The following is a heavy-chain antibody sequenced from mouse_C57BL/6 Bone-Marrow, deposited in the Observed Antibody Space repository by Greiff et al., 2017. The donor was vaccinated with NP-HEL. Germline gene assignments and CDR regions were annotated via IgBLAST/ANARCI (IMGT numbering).Heavy chain of an antibody. D-gene: IGHD4-1*01. CDR1: GFTFSSYG. Sequence: EVKLMESGGDLVKPGGSLKLSCAASGFTFSSYGMSWVRQTPDKRLEWVATISSGGSYTYYPDSVKGRFTLSRDNAKNTLYLQMSSLKSEDTAMYYCARRPLTVYWYFDVWGTGTTVTVSS. J-gene: IGHJ1*03. CDR2: ISSGGSYT. CDR3: ARRPLTVYWYFDV. V-gene: IGHV5-6*02.